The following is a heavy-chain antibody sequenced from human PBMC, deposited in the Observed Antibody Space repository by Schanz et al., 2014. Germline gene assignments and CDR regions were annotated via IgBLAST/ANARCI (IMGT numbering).Heavy chain of an antibody. J-gene: IGHJ4*02. Sequence: VQSVHSGTEVQKLGASVKVSCQTSGYTFTAYGINWVRQAPGQGLEWMGWITAYNGDTNYALKLQGRVTMTTDTSTSTVYMELSGLRSEDTAVYYCAGAFDSSGYYFDYWGQGTLVTVSS. CDR3: AGAFDSSGYYFDY. D-gene: IGHD3-22*01. CDR1: GYTFTAYG. CDR2: ITAYNGDT. V-gene: IGHV1-18*01.